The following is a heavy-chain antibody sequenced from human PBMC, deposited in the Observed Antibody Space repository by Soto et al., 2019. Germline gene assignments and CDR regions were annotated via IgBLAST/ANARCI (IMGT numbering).Heavy chain of an antibody. CDR3: ANDRFGYSGYGNLEATFDY. CDR2: ICWDGGST. J-gene: IGHJ4*02. Sequence: GGSLRLSCAASGFTFDDYTMHWVRQAPGKGLEWVSLICWDGGSTYYADSVKCRLTISRDNSNYFLYLQMNSLRTEDSALYYCANDRFGYSGYGNLEATFDYLGQGTLVTVSS. CDR1: GFTFDDYT. V-gene: IGHV3-43*01. D-gene: IGHD5-12*01.